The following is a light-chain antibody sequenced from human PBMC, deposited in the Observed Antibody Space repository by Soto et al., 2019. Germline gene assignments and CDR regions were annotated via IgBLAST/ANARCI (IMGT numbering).Light chain of an antibody. CDR3: SSYSRGSSPFV. CDR2: DVS. Sequence: QSVLTQPAFVSGSLGQSITISCSGSGSDIGGYRLVSWYQHHPGKAPQLLTYDVSNLAPGVSSRFSASKSGKTASLTISGLQPEDEATYYCSSYSRGSSPFVFGSGTKVTVL. V-gene: IGLV2-23*02. CDR1: GSDIGGYRL. J-gene: IGLJ1*01.